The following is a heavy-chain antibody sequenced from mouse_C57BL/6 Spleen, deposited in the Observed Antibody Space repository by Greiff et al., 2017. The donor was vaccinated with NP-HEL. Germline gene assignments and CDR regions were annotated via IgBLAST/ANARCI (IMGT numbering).Heavy chain of an antibody. Sequence: DVKLVESGGGLVKPGGSLKLSCAASGFTFSDYGMHWVRQAPEKGLEWVAYISSGSSTIYYADTVKGRFTISIDNAKNTLFLQMTSLRSEDTAMYYCARGGFAYWGQGTLVTVSA. J-gene: IGHJ3*01. CDR2: ISSGSSTI. V-gene: IGHV5-17*01. CDR1: GFTFSDYG. CDR3: ARGGFAY.